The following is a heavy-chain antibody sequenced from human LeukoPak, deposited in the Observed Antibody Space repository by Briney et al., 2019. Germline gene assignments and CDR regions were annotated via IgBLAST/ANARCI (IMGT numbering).Heavy chain of an antibody. CDR2: MNPNSGNT. CDR3: ARGTIFGVPGYYYMDV. D-gene: IGHD3-3*01. V-gene: IGHV1-8*01. Sequence: ASVKVSCKASGYTFTSYDINWVRQATGQGLEWMGWMNPNSGNTGYAQKFQGRVTITTDESTSTAYMELSSLRSEDTAVYYCARGTIFGVPGYYYMDVWGKGTTVTVSS. CDR1: GYTFTSYD. J-gene: IGHJ6*03.